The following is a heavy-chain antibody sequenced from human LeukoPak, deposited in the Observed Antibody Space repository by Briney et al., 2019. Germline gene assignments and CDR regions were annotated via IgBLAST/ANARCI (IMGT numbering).Heavy chain of an antibody. Sequence: GGSLRLSCAASGFTFSSYAMNWVRQAPGKGLEWVSAISGSGRSTYYADSVKGRFTISRDNSKNTLYLQMNSLRAEDTAVYYCARTPGIAVADSGYFDYWGQGTLVTVSS. CDR3: ARTPGIAVADSGYFDY. J-gene: IGHJ4*02. D-gene: IGHD6-19*01. V-gene: IGHV3-23*01. CDR1: GFTFSSYA. CDR2: ISGSGRST.